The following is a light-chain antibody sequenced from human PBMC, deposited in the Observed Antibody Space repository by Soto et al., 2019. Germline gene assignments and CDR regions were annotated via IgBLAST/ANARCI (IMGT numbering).Light chain of an antibody. CDR3: QQFSSYPLT. CDR2: GAS. J-gene: IGKJ4*01. V-gene: IGKV3-20*01. Sequence: EIVLTQSPGTLSLSPEERATLSCRASQSVSSSYLAWYQQKPGQAPRLLIYGASSRATGIPDRFSGGGSGTDFTLTISRLEPEDFAVYYCQQFSSYPLTFGGGTKVDIK. CDR1: QSVSSSY.